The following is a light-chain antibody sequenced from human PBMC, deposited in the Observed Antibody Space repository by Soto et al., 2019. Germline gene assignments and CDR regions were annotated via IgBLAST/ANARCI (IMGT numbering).Light chain of an antibody. V-gene: IGKV3-20*01. CDR1: QSISTY. CDR3: QQYGSSLWT. J-gene: IGKJ1*01. CDR2: GAS. Sequence: EMGLPQSPAPLSLSPGERAPLSCRASQSISTYLAWYQQTPGQAPRLLIYGASSRATGSPDSCSGSGSGADFTLTISRLEPEDFAVYYCQQYGSSLWTFGQGTKVDI.